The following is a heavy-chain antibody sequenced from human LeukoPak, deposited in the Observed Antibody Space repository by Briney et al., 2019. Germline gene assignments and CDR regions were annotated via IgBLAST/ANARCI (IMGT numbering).Heavy chain of an antibody. CDR3: ARDRADRTTYYYDSSGKRGAFDI. Sequence: PSETLSLTCTVSGGSISSSSYYWSWIRQPPGKGLEWIGYIYYSGSTNYNPSLKSRVTISVDTSKNQFSLKLSSVTAADTAVYYCARDRADRTTYYYDSSGKRGAFDIWGQGTMVTVSS. CDR2: IYYSGST. J-gene: IGHJ3*02. CDR1: GGSISSSSYY. V-gene: IGHV4-61*01. D-gene: IGHD3-22*01.